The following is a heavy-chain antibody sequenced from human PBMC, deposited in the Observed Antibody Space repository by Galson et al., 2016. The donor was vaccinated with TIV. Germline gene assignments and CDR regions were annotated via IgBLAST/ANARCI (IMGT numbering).Heavy chain of an antibody. CDR3: AREGLSYAGGDAFDI. Sequence: VKVSCKASGGIFSGYAISWVRQAPGQGLEWMGRIIHIFGTAKYAQKFQGRVTFTTGESTSTAYMELSSLRSEDTAVYYCAREGLSYAGGDAFDIWGQGTMVTVSS. D-gene: IGHD3-10*01. CDR1: GGIFSGYA. CDR2: IIHIFGTA. J-gene: IGHJ3*02. V-gene: IGHV1-69*05.